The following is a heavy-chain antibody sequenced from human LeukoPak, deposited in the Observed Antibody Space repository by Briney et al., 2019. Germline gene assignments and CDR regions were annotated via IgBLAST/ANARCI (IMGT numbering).Heavy chain of an antibody. CDR2: ISGSGGST. CDR1: GFSISSYA. V-gene: IGHV3-23*01. CDR3: THFWSGYFYYFDY. D-gene: IGHD3-3*02. Sequence: GGSLRLSCAASGFSISSYAMSWVRQAPGKGLEWVSGISGSGGSTYYADSVKGRFTISRDNSKNTLYLQMNSLRAEDTAVYYCTHFWSGYFYYFDYWGQGTLVTVSS. J-gene: IGHJ4*02.